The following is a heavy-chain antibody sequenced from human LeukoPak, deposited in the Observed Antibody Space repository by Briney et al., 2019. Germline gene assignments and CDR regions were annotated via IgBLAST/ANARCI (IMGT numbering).Heavy chain of an antibody. CDR1: GYTLTELS. CDR2: FDPEDGET. J-gene: IGHJ4*02. D-gene: IGHD6-13*01. CDR3: ARAPGIAAARGYFDY. V-gene: IGHV1-24*01. Sequence: ASVKVSCKVSGYTLTELSMHWVRQAPGKGLEWMGGFDPEDGETIYAQKFQGRVTMTRDMSTSTVYMELSSLRSEDTAVYYCARAPGIAAARGYFDYWGQGTLVTVSS.